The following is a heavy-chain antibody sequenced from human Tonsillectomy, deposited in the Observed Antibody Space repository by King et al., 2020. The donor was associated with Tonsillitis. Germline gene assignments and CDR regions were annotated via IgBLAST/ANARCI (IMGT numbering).Heavy chain of an antibody. CDR3: AKDRWVGQQLGVLFDY. V-gene: IGHV3-30*02. CDR2: IRYDGSNK. J-gene: IGHJ4*02. CDR1: GFTFSSYG. D-gene: IGHD6-13*01. Sequence: VQLVESGGGVVQPGGSLRLSCAASGFTFSSYGMHWVRQAPGKGLEWVAFIRYDGSNKYYADSVKGRFTISRDNSKNTLYLQMNSLRAEDTAVYYCAKDRWVGQQLGVLFDYWGQGTLVTVSS.